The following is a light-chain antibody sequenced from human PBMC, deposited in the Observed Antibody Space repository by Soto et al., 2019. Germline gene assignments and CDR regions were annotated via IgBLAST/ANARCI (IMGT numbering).Light chain of an antibody. CDR3: NSYTSVSTYV. V-gene: IGLV2-14*03. CDR1: SSDIGIYNF. Sequence: QSALTRPASVSGSPGQSITIFCTGTSSDIGIYNFVSWYQQHPGKAPKLMIYNVYSRPSGVSSRFSASKSGNTASLTISWLQAEDEADYYCNSYTSVSTYVFGTGTKLTVL. CDR2: NVY. J-gene: IGLJ1*01.